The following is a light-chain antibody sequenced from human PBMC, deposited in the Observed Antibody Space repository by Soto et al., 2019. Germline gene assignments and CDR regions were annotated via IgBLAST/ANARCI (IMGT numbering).Light chain of an antibody. Sequence: QSVLTQPPSVSGAPRQRVTISCTASSSNIGAGYDVHWYQQLPGTAPKLLIYGNSNRPSGVPDRFSGSKSGASASLAITGLQAEDEADYYCQSYDISLTTWVFGGGTKVTVL. CDR1: SSNIGAGYD. CDR3: QSYDISLTTWV. CDR2: GNS. J-gene: IGLJ3*02. V-gene: IGLV1-40*01.